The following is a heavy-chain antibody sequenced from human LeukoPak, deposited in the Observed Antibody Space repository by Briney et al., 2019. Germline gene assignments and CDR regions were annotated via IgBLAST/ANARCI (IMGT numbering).Heavy chain of an antibody. V-gene: IGHV1-8*01. CDR2: MNPNSGNT. J-gene: IGHJ4*02. Sequence: ASVKVSCKASGYTFTSYDINWVRQATGQGLEWMGWMNPNSGNTGYAQKFQGRVTMTRNTSISTAYMELSSLRSEDTAVYYCARDSISGWYYEYDYWGQGTLVTVSS. CDR1: GYTFTSYD. CDR3: ARDSISGWYYEYDY. D-gene: IGHD6-19*01.